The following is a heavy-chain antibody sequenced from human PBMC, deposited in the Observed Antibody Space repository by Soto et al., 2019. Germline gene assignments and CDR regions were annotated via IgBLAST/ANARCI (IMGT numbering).Heavy chain of an antibody. Sequence: ASVKVSCKASGGTFSSYAISWVRQAPGQGLEWMGGIIPIFGTANYAQKFQGRVTITADESTSTAYMELSSLRSEDTAVYYCARDPGYSYGYGYYDGMDVWGQGTTVTVAS. D-gene: IGHD5-18*01. V-gene: IGHV1-69*13. CDR1: GGTFSSYA. CDR3: ARDPGYSYGYGYYDGMDV. CDR2: IIPIFGTA. J-gene: IGHJ6*02.